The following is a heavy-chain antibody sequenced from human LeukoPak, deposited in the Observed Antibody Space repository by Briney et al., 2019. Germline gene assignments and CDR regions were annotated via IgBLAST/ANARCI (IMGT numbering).Heavy chain of an antibody. CDR1: AFTIDSYP. V-gene: IGHV3-30*04. CDR2: ISSDGSHR. D-gene: IGHD3-3*01. CDR3: LSRRSGWREIPTFGVRIILTAFDV. J-gene: IGHJ3*01. Sequence: GGSLRLSCVGSAFTIDSYPMYWVRQAPGKGMEWVSIISSDGSHRDYADSLKGRFTISRDNPKNTVYLQMICLTPDDTAVYCGLSRRSGWREIPTFGVRIILTAFDVWGQGTDVTVSS.